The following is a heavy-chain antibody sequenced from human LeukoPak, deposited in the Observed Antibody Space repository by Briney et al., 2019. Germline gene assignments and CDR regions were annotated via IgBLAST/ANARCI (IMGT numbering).Heavy chain of an antibody. D-gene: IGHD2-2*01. V-gene: IGHV1-2*02. CDR3: ARGGVYCSSTSCSNNWFDP. CDR2: INPNGGGT. J-gene: IGHJ5*02. Sequence: ASVKVSCKASGYTFTGYYMHWVRQAPGQGLEWMGWINPNGGGTNYAQKFQGRVTMTRDTSISTAYMELSRLRSDDTAVYYCARGGVYCSSTSCSNNWFDPWGQGTLVTVSS. CDR1: GYTFTGYY.